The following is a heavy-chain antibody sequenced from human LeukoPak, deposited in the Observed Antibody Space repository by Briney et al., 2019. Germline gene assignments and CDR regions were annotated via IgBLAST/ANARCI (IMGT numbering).Heavy chain of an antibody. CDR1: GGSISSGGYY. D-gene: IGHD3-22*01. J-gene: IGHJ6*02. CDR2: IYYSGST. V-gene: IGHV4-31*03. CDR3: ARWARTYYYDSKGRGYYYGMDV. Sequence: SQTLSLTCTVSGGSISSGGYYWSWIRQHPGKGLEWIGYIYYSGSTYYTPSLKSRVTISVGTSKNQFSLKLSSVTAADTAVYYCARWARTYYYDSKGRGYYYGMDVWGQGTTVTVSS.